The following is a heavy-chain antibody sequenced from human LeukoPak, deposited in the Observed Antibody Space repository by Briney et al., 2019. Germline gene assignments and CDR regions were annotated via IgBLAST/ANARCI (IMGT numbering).Heavy chain of an antibody. D-gene: IGHD1-1*01. V-gene: IGHV3-23*01. CDR2: ITGSGGST. CDR3: AKDRWTEVDAFDI. J-gene: IGHJ3*02. Sequence: PGGSLRLSCAASGFTFSNYGLSWVRQAPGKGLEWVSGITGSGGSTYYADSVKGRFTISRDNSKNTLYLQMNSLRAEDTAVYYCAKDRWTEVDAFDIWGQGTMVTVSS. CDR1: GFTFSNYG.